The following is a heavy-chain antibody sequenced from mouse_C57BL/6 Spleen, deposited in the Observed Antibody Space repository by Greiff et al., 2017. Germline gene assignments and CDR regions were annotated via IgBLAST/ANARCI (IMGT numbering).Heavy chain of an antibody. CDR1: GYSITSGYY. Sequence: EVKLVESGPGLVKPSQSLSLTCSVTGYSITSGYYWNWIRQFPGNKLEWMGYISYDGNNNYNPSLKNRISITRDTTKNQIFLTLNTVTTEDTATCYCARVDGFPYAMGDWGKGTSVTVSS. CDR3: ARVDGFPYAMGD. V-gene: IGHV3-6*01. CDR2: ISYDGNN. D-gene: IGHD2-3*01. J-gene: IGHJ4*01.